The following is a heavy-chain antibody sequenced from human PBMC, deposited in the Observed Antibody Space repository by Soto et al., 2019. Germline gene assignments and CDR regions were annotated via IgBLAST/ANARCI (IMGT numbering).Heavy chain of an antibody. D-gene: IGHD2-15*01. CDR1: SGSISSSNW. CDR2: IYHSGST. CDR3: ARYGYCSGGSCYSGEHNWFDP. V-gene: IGHV4-4*02. Sequence: PSATLSLTCAVSSGSISSSNWWSWVRQPPGKGLEWIGEIYHSGSTNYNPSLKSRVTISVDKSKNQFSLKLSSVTAADTAVYYCARYGYCSGGSCYSGEHNWFDPWGQGTLVTVSS. J-gene: IGHJ5*02.